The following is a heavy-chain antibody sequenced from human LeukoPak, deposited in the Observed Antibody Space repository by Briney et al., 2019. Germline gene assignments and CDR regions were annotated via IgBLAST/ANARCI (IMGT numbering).Heavy chain of an antibody. V-gene: IGHV4-4*07. CDR1: GGSISSYY. D-gene: IGHD3-10*01. CDR2: IYTSGGT. J-gene: IGHJ6*03. CDR3: ARMRGSGYYYMDV. Sequence: SETLSLTCTVSGGSISSYYWSWIRQPAGKGLEWIGRIYTSGGTNYNPSLKSRVTISVDKSKNQFSLKLSSVTAADTAVYYCARMRGSGYYYMDVWGKGTTVTVSS.